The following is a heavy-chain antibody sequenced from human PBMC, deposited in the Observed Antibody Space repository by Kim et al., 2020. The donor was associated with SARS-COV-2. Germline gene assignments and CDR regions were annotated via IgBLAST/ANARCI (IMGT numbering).Heavy chain of an antibody. V-gene: IGHV5-10-1*01. D-gene: IGHD2-2*01. Sequence: GESLKISCKGSGYSFTSYWISWVRQMPGKGLEWMGRIDPSDSYTNYSPSFQGHVTISADKSISTAYLQWSSLKASDTAMYYCARHGAGCSSTSCYYYYYYGMDVWGQGTTVTVSS. CDR1: GYSFTSYW. CDR3: ARHGAGCSSTSCYYYYYYGMDV. CDR2: IDPSDSYT. J-gene: IGHJ6*02.